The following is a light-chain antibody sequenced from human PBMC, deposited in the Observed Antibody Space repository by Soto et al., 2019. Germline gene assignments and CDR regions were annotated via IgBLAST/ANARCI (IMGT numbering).Light chain of an antibody. J-gene: IGLJ1*01. CDR1: SSDVGTFNY. CDR3: CSFAGSYTYV. CDR2: DVS. V-gene: IGLV2-11*01. Sequence: QSVLTQPRSVSGSPGQSVTITCTGTSSDVGTFNYVSWYQQHPGKAPKLIIYDVSKRPSGVPERFSGSKSGNTASLTISGLQSEEEADYYCCSFAGSYTYVFGTVTKVTVL.